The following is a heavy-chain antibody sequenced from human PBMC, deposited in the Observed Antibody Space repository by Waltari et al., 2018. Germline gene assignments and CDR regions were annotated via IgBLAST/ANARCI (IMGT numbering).Heavy chain of an antibody. Sequence: QVQLQESGPGLVKPSATLSLTCTVSGGSVTIGTSYCNWILQSPGKGLEWIGNLYYGGSTNYNPSLKSRVAMSVDRSKNQFSLKLTSVTAADTAVYYCARGSGWNSFYGMDVWGQGTTVTVSS. J-gene: IGHJ6*02. V-gene: IGHV4-61*01. CDR2: LYYGGST. CDR1: GGSVTIGTSY. CDR3: ARGSGWNSFYGMDV. D-gene: IGHD1-1*01.